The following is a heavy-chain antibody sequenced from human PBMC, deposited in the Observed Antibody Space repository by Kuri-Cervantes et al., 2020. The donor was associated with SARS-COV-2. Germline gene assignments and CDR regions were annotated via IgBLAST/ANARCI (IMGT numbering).Heavy chain of an antibody. Sequence: SETLSLTCAVSGGSIRSSNWWRWVRQPPGKGLGWIGKIYHSGSTNYNPSLKSRVTLSVDKSKNQSSLKLSSVTAADTAVYYCARREGSRGYCSITSCYQADVWGQGTTVTVSS. J-gene: IGHJ6*02. CDR3: ARREGSRGYCSITSCYQADV. CDR2: IYHSGST. V-gene: IGHV4-4*02. D-gene: IGHD2-2*01. CDR1: GGSIRSSNW.